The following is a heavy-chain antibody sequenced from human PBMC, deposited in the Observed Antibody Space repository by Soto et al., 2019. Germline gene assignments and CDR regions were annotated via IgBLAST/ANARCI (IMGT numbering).Heavy chain of an antibody. CDR3: ATTPTP. J-gene: IGHJ5*02. D-gene: IGHD1-26*01. Sequence: QLQLQESGSGLVKPSQTLSLTCAVSGGSISSGGYSWSWIRQPPGKGLEWIGYIYHSGNTYYNPPPKSRTTTSVDRSKNQFSLKLSPVTAADTAVYYCATTPTPWGQGTLVPVSS. V-gene: IGHV4-30-2*01. CDR2: IYHSGNT. CDR1: GGSISSGGYS.